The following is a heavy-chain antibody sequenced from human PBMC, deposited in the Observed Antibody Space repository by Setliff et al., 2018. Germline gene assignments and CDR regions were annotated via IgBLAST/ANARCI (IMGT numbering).Heavy chain of an antibody. V-gene: IGHV3-23*01. J-gene: IGHJ4*02. D-gene: IGHD3-16*02. CDR2: ISGSGRNT. CDR1: GLIFGNYA. Sequence: GGSLRLSCAASGLIFGNYAMNWVRQAPGKGLEWVSGISGSGRNTYYADSVKGRFTISRDNSQNTVFLQVNSLRPEDSAVYYCGRYDSWGQGTLVTVSS. CDR3: GRYDS.